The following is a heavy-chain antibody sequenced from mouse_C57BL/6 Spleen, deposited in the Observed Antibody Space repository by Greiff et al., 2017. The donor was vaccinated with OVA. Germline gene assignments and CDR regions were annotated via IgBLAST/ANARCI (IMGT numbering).Heavy chain of an antibody. Sequence: VKLMESGPGLVAPSQSLSLTCTVSGFSLTSYGVDWVRQSPGKGLEWLGVIWGVGSTNYNSALKSRLSISKDNSKSQVFLKMNSLQTDDTAMYYCASRNSTLFAYWGQGTLVTVSA. D-gene: IGHD2-5*01. V-gene: IGHV2-6*01. CDR3: ASRNSTLFAY. J-gene: IGHJ3*01. CDR1: GFSLTSYG. CDR2: IWGVGST.